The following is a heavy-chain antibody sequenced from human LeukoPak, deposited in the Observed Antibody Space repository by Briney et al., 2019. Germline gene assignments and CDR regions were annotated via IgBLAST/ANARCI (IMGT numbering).Heavy chain of an antibody. CDR3: ARKNHMSGYLYYYYYMDV. D-gene: IGHD3-3*01. V-gene: IGHV4-61*09. CDR2: IYTSGST. J-gene: IGHJ6*03. CDR1: GGSISSGDYP. Sequence: PSQTLSLTCAVFGGSISSGDYPWSWIRQPPGKGLEWIGYIYTSGSTNYNPSLKSRVTISVDTSKNQFSLKLSSVTAADTAVYYCARKNHMSGYLYYYYYMDVWGKGTTVTVSS.